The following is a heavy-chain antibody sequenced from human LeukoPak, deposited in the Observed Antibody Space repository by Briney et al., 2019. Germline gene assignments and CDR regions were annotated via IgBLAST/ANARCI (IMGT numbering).Heavy chain of an antibody. J-gene: IGHJ4*02. CDR3: ARDVRYSSSWAIDY. CDR2: MNPNSGNT. D-gene: IGHD6-13*01. Sequence: ASVKVSCKASGYTFTSYDINWVRQATGQGLEWMGWMNPNSGNTGYAQKFQGRVTMARNTSISTAYMELSSLRSEDTAVYYCARDVRYSSSWAIDYWGQGTLVTVSS. V-gene: IGHV1-8*01. CDR1: GYTFTSYD.